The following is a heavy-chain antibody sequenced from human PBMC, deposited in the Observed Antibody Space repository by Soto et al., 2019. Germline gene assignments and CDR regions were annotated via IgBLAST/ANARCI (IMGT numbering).Heavy chain of an antibody. V-gene: IGHV4-39*01. D-gene: IGHD3-10*01. J-gene: IGHJ4*02. CDR1: GGSISSSSYY. CDR3: AMYQRRRVRRFGELSWSPFDY. Sequence: QLQLQESGPGLVKPSETLSLTCTVSGGSISSSSYYWGWIRQPPGKGLEWIGSIYYSGSTYYNPSLKSRVTISVDTSKNQFSLKLSSVTAADTAVYYCAMYQRRRVRRFGELSWSPFDYWGQGTLVTVSS. CDR2: IYYSGST.